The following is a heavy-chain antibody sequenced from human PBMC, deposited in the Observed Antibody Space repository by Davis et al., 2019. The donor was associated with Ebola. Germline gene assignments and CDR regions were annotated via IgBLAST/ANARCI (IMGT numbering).Heavy chain of an antibody. J-gene: IGHJ4*02. CDR3: ATTQWLREFDN. Sequence: GGSLRLSCAASGFTFSTYAMSWVRQAPGKGLEWVAFIRSEATSQDYGKSVQGRFFISRDDSKNTLYLQMNSLRVDDTAVYYCATTQWLREFDNWGQGTLVTVSS. D-gene: IGHD6-19*01. V-gene: IGHV3-30*02. CDR1: GFTFSTYA. CDR2: IRSEATSQ.